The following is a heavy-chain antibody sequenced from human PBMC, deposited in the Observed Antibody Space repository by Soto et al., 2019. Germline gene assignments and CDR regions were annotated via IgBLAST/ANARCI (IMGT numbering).Heavy chain of an antibody. Sequence: ASVKVSCKASGYTFTSYGISWVRQAPGQGLEWMGWISAYNGNTKYSQKFQGRVTITRDTSASTAYMELSSLRSEDTAVYYCARDRHDYGDFYGMDVWGQGTTVTVSS. V-gene: IGHV1-18*01. CDR3: ARDRHDYGDFYGMDV. J-gene: IGHJ6*02. CDR2: ISAYNGNT. D-gene: IGHD4-17*01. CDR1: GYTFTSYG.